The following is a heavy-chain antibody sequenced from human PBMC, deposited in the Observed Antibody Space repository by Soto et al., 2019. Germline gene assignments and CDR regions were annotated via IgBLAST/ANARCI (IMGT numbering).Heavy chain of an antibody. J-gene: IGHJ5*02. CDR3: ATGPSIAARRCFDP. CDR2: INHSGST. V-gene: IGHV4-34*01. CDR1: GGSFSGYY. D-gene: IGHD6-6*01. Sequence: TSETLSLTCAVYGGSFSGYYWSWIRQPPGKGLEWIGEINHSGSTNYNPSLKSRVTISVDTSKNQFSLKLSSVTAADTAVYYCATGPSIAARRCFDPWGQGTLVTVSS.